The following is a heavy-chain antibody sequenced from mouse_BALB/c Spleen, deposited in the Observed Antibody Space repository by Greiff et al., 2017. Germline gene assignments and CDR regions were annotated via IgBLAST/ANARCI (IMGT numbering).Heavy chain of an antibody. V-gene: IGHV14-3*02. D-gene: IGHD1-2*01. J-gene: IGHJ3*01. CDR2: IDPANGNT. CDR1: GFNIKDTY. Sequence: EVQLQQSGAELVKPGASVKLSCTASGFNIKDTYMHWVKQRPEQGLEWIGRIDPANGNTKYDPKFQGKATITADTSSNTAYLLLSSLTSEDTAVYDCAHITTEVPFADWGQGTLVTVSA. CDR3: AHITTEVPFAD.